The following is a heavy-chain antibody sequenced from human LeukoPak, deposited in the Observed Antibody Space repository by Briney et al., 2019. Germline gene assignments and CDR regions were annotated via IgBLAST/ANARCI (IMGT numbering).Heavy chain of an antibody. CDR1: GFTLTAYA. D-gene: IGHD4-17*01. J-gene: IGHJ3*02. Sequence: GGSLRLSCAASGFTLTAYAMSWVRQSPGKGLEWVSGIGITSEYIHYADSVKGRFTISSDNSKNTVYLEMSSLRAEDAAVYYCAKDPNGDYVGAFDTWGQGTMVIVSS. CDR2: IGITSEYI. V-gene: IGHV3-23*01. CDR3: AKDPNGDYVGAFDT.